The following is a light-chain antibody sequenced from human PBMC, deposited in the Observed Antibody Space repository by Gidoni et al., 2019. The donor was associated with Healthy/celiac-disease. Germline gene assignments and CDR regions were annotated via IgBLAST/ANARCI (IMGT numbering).Light chain of an antibody. CDR1: ALPKQY. J-gene: IGLJ2*01. V-gene: IGLV3-25*03. Sequence: SYELPQPPSVSVSPGQTARLTCSGDALPKQYAYWYQQKPGQAPVLVLYKDSERPSGIPERFSGSSSGTTVTLTISGVQAEDEADYYCQSADSSGTYVVFGGGTKLTGL. CDR2: KDS. CDR3: QSADSSGTYVV.